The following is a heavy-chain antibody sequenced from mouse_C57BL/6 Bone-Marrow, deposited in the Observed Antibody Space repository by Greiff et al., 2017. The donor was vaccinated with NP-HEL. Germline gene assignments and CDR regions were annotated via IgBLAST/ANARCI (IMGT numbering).Heavy chain of an antibody. CDR2: IDPSDSYT. J-gene: IGHJ4*01. Sequence: VQLQQSGAELVMPGAAVKLSCKASGYTFTSYWMHWGKQRPGQGLEWIGEIDPSDSYTNYNQKFKGKYTLTVDKSSSTAYMQLSSLTSDASAVYNCARGGFTTAPMDYWGQGTSVTVSS. V-gene: IGHV1-69*01. CDR1: GYTFTSYW. D-gene: IGHD1-2*01. CDR3: ARGGFTTAPMDY.